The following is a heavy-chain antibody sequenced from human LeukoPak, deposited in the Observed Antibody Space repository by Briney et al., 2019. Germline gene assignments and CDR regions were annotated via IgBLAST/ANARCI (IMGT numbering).Heavy chain of an antibody. V-gene: IGHV3-73*01. D-gene: IGHD5-18*01. J-gene: IGHJ5*02. Sequence: GGSLRLSCAASGFTFSGSAMHWVRQASGKGLKWVGRIRSKANSYATAYAASVKGRFTISRDDSKNTAYLQMNSLKTEDTAVYYCTRQVDTAMVPWGQGTLVTVSS. CDR3: TRQVDTAMVP. CDR2: IRSKANSYAT. CDR1: GFTFSGSA.